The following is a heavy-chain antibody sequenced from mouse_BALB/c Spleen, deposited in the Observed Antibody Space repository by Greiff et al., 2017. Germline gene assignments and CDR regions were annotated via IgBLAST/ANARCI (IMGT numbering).Heavy chain of an antibody. Sequence: EVKVVESGGDLVKPGGSLKLSCAASGFTFSSYGMSWVRQTPDKRLEWVATISSGGSYTYYPDSVKGRFTISRDNAKNTLYLQMSSLKSEDTAMYYCARHGSSPMDYWGQGTSVTVSS. D-gene: IGHD1-1*01. CDR2: ISSGGSYT. V-gene: IGHV5-6*01. J-gene: IGHJ4*01. CDR1: GFTFSSYG. CDR3: ARHGSSPMDY.